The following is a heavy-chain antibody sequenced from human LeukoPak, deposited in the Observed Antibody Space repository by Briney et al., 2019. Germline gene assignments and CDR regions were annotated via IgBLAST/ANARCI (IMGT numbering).Heavy chain of an antibody. V-gene: IGHV4-59*08. CDR2: IYYSGST. CDR3: ARLAYGGYVAY. Sequence: PSETLSLTCTVSGGSISSFYWSWIRQPPGKGLEWIGHIYYSGSTNYNPSLKSRVTISVDTSKNQFSLNLSSVTAADTAVYYCARLAYGGYVAYWGQGTLVTVSS. D-gene: IGHD5-12*01. J-gene: IGHJ4*02. CDR1: GGSISSFY.